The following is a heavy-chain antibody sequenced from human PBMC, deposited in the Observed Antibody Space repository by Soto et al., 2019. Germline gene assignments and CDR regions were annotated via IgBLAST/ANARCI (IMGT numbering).Heavy chain of an antibody. V-gene: IGHV3-23*01. Sequence: GSLRLSCAASGFTFSSYAMNWVRQTPGQGLEWVSSITGSGDGAFYADSVKGRFSISRDNSKNTLYLQMNSLRAEDTAVYYCARDRNDFWTWQGSWFDPWGQGTLVTVSS. CDR1: GFTFSSYA. CDR2: ITGSGDGA. D-gene: IGHD3-3*01. J-gene: IGHJ5*02. CDR3: ARDRNDFWTWQGSWFDP.